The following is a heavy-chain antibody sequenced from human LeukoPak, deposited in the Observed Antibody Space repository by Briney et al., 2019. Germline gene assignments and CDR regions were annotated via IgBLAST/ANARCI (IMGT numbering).Heavy chain of an antibody. CDR2: IYHSGST. J-gene: IGHJ4*01. Sequence: SETLSLTCAVSGGSISSSNWWSRVRQPPGKGLEWIGEIYHSGSTKYNPSLKSRVTISVDKSKNQFSLKLSSVTAADTAVYYCAREVLAYCGGDCYSYFDYWDHGTLVTVSS. D-gene: IGHD2-21*02. V-gene: IGHV4-4*02. CDR1: GGSISSSNW. CDR3: AREVLAYCGGDCYSYFDY.